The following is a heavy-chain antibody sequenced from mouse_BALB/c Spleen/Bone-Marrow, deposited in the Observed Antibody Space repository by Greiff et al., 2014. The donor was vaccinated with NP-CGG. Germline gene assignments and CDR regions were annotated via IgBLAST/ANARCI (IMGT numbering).Heavy chain of an antibody. CDR2: INPSNGRT. CDR3: ARDGNYRYAMDY. V-gene: IGHV1S81*02. Sequence: QVHVKQSGDELVKPGAPVKLSCMASGFTFTSYWIHWVKQRPGQGPEWIGEINPSNGRTNYNEKFKRKATLTEDKSSSTAYMQLSSLTSEDSAVYYCARDGNYRYAMDYWGQGTSVTVSS. D-gene: IGHD2-1*01. J-gene: IGHJ4*01. CDR1: GFTFTSYW.